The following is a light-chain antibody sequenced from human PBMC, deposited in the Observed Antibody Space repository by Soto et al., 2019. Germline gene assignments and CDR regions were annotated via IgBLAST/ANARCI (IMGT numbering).Light chain of an antibody. CDR3: ATWDDGLNGWV. V-gene: IGLV2-8*01. Sequence: QSALTQPPSASGSPGQSVTISCTGTKNDIGVYDFVSWYQHHPGKAPRLIIYEVVQRPSGVPDRFSGSKSGNTASLTVSGLQAADEADYYCATWDDGLNGWVFGGGTKLTVL. CDR2: EVV. J-gene: IGLJ3*02. CDR1: KNDIGVYDF.